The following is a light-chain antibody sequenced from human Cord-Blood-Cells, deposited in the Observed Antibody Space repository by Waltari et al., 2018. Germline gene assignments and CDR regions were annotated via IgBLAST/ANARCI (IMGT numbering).Light chain of an antibody. CDR1: QSISSY. CDR2: AAS. V-gene: IGKV1-39*01. Sequence: DIQMTQSPSSLSVSVGDRVTITCRASQSISSYLNWYQQKPGKAPKLLIYAASSLQSGVPSRFSGSGSGTDFTLTISSLQPEDFATYYCQQSYSTPYTFGQGTMLEIK. CDR3: QQSYSTPYT. J-gene: IGKJ2*01.